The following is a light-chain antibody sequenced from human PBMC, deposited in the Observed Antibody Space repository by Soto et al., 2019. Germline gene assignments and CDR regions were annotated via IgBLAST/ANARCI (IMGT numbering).Light chain of an antibody. CDR1: SSDVGGYKF. V-gene: IGLV2-14*01. CDR3: LSYAGSSTFWV. J-gene: IGLJ3*02. CDR2: EVN. Sequence: QSALTQPASVSASPGQSITISCTGTSSDVGGYKFVSWYQHHPGKAPKLMIYEVNNRPSGVSNRFSGSKSGNTASLTISGLQPEDEADYYCLSYAGSSTFWVFGGGTKLTVL.